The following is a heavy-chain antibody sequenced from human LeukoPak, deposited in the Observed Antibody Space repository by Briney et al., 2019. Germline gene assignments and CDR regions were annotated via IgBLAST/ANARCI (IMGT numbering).Heavy chain of an antibody. Sequence: ASVKVSCKASGYTFTSYGISWVRQAPGQGLEWMGWISAYNGNTNYAQKLQGRVTMTTDTSTSTAYMELRSLRSDDTAVYYCARDPGITMIVVPFDIWGQGTMVTVSS. CDR3: ARDPGITMIVVPFDI. CDR2: ISAYNGNT. D-gene: IGHD3-22*01. CDR1: GYTFTSYG. V-gene: IGHV1-18*01. J-gene: IGHJ3*02.